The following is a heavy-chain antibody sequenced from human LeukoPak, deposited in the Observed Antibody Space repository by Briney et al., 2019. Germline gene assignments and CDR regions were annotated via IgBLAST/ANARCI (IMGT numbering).Heavy chain of an antibody. D-gene: IGHD6-19*01. CDR3: ARHPIAVAVCWFDP. Sequence: SETLSLTCSVSGGSISSSDYSWGWIRQPPGQGRVWIGSIYYSGSTYYHPSLKSRVTISVDTSKNQFYLKLSSVTAADTAVYYCARHPIAVAVCWFDPWGQGTLVTVSS. CDR2: IYYSGST. J-gene: IGHJ5*02. CDR1: GGSISSSDYS. V-gene: IGHV4-39*01.